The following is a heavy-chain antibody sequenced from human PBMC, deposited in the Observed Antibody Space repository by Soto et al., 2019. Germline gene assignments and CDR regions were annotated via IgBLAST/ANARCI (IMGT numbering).Heavy chain of an antibody. CDR2: LIPIFGTA. CDR1: GGTFSSYA. CDR3: ARVQGAPHQVTTAALLTKYYYYGMDV. Sequence: QVQLVQSGAEVKKPGSSVKVSCKASGGTFSSYAISWVRQAPGQGLEWMGGLIPIFGTANYAQKFQGRVTITADESTSTAYMELSSLRSEDTAVYYCARVQGAPHQVTTAALLTKYYYYGMDVWGQGTTVTVSS. D-gene: IGHD2-8*01. J-gene: IGHJ6*02. V-gene: IGHV1-69*01.